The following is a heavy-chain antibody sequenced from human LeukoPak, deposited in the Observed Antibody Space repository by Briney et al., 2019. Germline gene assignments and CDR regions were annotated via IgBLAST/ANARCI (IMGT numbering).Heavy chain of an antibody. Sequence: PGGSLRLSCAASGFSFSNYWMHWVRQAPGKGLVWVSRISSDGSDTIYADSVKGRFTMSRDNAKNTLYLQMNSLRVEDTGVYFCARGGSDTAMAHDYWGQGILVTVSS. CDR2: ISSDGSDT. D-gene: IGHD5-18*01. V-gene: IGHV3-74*01. CDR1: GFSFSNYW. J-gene: IGHJ4*02. CDR3: ARGGSDTAMAHDY.